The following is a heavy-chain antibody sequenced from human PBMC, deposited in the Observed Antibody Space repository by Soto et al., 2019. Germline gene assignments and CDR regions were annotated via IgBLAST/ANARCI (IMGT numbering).Heavy chain of an antibody. V-gene: IGHV4-4*02. CDR2: IYHSGST. D-gene: IGHD5-18*01. J-gene: IGHJ4*02. CDR3: ARDRGKENTATQTYYFDY. Sequence: SETLSLTCAVSGGAISSSNWWSRVRQPPGKGLEWIGEIYHSGSTNYNPSLKSRVTISVDKSKNQFSLKLSSVTAADTAVYYCARDRGKENTATQTYYFDYWGQGTLVTVSS. CDR1: GGAISSSNW.